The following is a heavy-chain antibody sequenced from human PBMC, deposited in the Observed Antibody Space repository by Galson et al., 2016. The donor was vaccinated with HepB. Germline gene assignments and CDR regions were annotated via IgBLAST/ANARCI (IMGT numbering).Heavy chain of an antibody. V-gene: IGHV3-13*04. Sequence: SLRLSCAASGFTFRSYDMIWVRQATGKGLEWVSGIGTAYNTYYLGPVKGRFTISRDNAKNSLYLQMNSLTVGDTAVYYCTRSPPGKAFGELYPWGQGTLVTVSS. CDR1: GFTFRSYD. CDR3: TRSPPGKAFGELYP. J-gene: IGHJ5*02. CDR2: IGTAYNT. D-gene: IGHD3-10*01.